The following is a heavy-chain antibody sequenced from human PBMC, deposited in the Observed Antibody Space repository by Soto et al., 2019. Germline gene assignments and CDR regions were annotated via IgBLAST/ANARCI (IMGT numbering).Heavy chain of an antibody. Sequence: GGSLRLSCAASGFTFSNAWMSWVRQAPGKGLEWVGRIKSKTDGGTTDYAAPVKGRFTISRDDSKNTLYLQMNSLKTEDTAVYYCTTDLECSSTSCYPDYYYYMDVWGKGTTVTVSS. CDR2: IKSKTDGGTT. CDR3: TTDLECSSTSCYPDYYYYMDV. D-gene: IGHD2-2*01. V-gene: IGHV3-15*01. CDR1: GFTFSNAW. J-gene: IGHJ6*03.